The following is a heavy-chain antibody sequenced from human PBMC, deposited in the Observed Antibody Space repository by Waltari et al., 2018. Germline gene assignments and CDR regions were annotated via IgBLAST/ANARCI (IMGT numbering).Heavy chain of an antibody. V-gene: IGHV4-38-2*02. J-gene: IGHJ5*02. CDR3: VRDLGGSGTSWFDA. CDR1: SFSTRSGYF. CDR2: ISHSGKT. D-gene: IGHD3-10*01. Sequence: QVQLQESGPGLARPSETLSLSSLVSSFSTRSGYFWGWIRQPPGTGLEWIGSISHSGKTYYNPSLKSRVTMSVDTSNNHFALKLTSVTAADTAIYYCVRDLGGSGTSWFDAWGQGTLVTVSS.